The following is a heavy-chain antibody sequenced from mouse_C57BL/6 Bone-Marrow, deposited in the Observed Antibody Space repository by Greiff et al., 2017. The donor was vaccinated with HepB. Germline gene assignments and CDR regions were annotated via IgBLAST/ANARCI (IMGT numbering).Heavy chain of an antibody. CDR3: ARPLAYYYGSSYWYFDV. D-gene: IGHD1-1*01. Sequence: EVKLQESGPVLVKPGTSVKMSCKASGYTFTDYYMNWVKQSHGKSLEWIGVINPYNGGTSYNQKFKGKATLTVDKSSSTAYMELNSLTSEDSAVYYCARPLAYYYGSSYWYFDVWGTGTTVTVSS. CDR1: GYTFTDYY. J-gene: IGHJ1*03. CDR2: INPYNGGT. V-gene: IGHV1-19*01.